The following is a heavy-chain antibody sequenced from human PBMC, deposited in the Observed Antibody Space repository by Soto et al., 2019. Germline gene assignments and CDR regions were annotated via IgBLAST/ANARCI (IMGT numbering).Heavy chain of an antibody. V-gene: IGHV3-74*03. Sequence: EVQMVESGGGLVQPVGSLRLSCAASASTFNGYWMHWVRQAPGKGLVWVALINSEGTRTMHADSVKGRFTISRDNAKSTFYLQMNSLTAEDTAVYYCARVKGGSGGKGDPLDYWGQGTLVTVSS. J-gene: IGHJ4*02. CDR3: ARVKGGSGGKGDPLDY. CDR1: ASTFNGYW. CDR2: INSEGTRT. D-gene: IGHD2-15*01.